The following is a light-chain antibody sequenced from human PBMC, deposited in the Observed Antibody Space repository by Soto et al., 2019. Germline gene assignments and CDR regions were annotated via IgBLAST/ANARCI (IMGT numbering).Light chain of an antibody. CDR1: QRVSTN. CDR3: QQYNNWPYT. CDR2: GAS. Sequence: EILMTQSPATLSVSPGERVSLSCRASQRVSTNFAWYRQKPGQAPTLLIYGASTRATGIPARFSGSGSGTEFTLIITSLQSEDFAVYYCQQYNNWPYTFGQGTKLEIK. J-gene: IGKJ2*01. V-gene: IGKV3-15*01.